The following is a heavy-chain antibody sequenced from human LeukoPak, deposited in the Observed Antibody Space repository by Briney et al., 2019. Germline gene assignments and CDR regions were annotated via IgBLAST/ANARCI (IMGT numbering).Heavy chain of an antibody. CDR1: GGSISSGDYS. J-gene: IGHJ4*02. CDR2: IYHTGNT. D-gene: IGHD6-13*01. CDR3: ARARESMATAGSYFDY. Sequence: SQTLSLTCAVSGGSISSGDYSWSWIRQPPGNGLGWIGYIYHTGNTNYNPSLKSRVTISVARSKNQFSLRLSSVTAADTAVYYCARARESMATAGSYFDYWGQGTLVTVSS. V-gene: IGHV4-30-2*01.